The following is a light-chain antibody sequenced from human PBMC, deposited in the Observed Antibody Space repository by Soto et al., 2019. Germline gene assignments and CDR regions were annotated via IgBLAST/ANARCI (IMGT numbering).Light chain of an antibody. J-gene: IGLJ1*01. V-gene: IGLV2-14*01. CDR1: SSDVGDYNY. CDR3: SSLTASRSYV. Sequence: QSVLTQPASVSGSPGQSITISCTGASSDVGDYNYVSWYQQHPGKAPKLMIYDVANRPSGVSNRFSGSKSGNTASLTISGLQAEDEADYYCSSLTASRSYVFGKGTKVTVL. CDR2: DVA.